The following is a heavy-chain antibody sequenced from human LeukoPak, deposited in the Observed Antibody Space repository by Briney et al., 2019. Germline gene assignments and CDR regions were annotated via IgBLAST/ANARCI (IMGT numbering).Heavy chain of an antibody. Sequence: PGGSLRLSCAASGFTFNTYGFNWVRQAPGKGLEWISYISSGGTTIYYLNSVKGRFTISRDNAKNSLHLQMNSLRAEDTAVYYCTRDGVNDIWGRGTLVTVSS. D-gene: IGHD2-8*01. CDR1: GFTFNTYG. CDR2: ISSGGTTI. V-gene: IGHV3-48*01. J-gene: IGHJ2*01. CDR3: TRDGVNDI.